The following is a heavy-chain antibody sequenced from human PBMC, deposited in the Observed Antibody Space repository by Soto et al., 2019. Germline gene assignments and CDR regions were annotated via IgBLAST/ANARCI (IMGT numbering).Heavy chain of an antibody. CDR2: IIPIFGTA. CDR3: AREYYDFWSGYYGAFDI. CDR1: GGTFSSYA. V-gene: IGHV1-69*13. Sequence: SVKVSCKASGGTFSSYAISWVRQAPGQGLEWMGGIIPIFGTANYAQKFQGRVTITADESTGTAYMELSSLRSEDTAVYYCAREYYDFWSGYYGAFDIWGQGTMVTVSS. D-gene: IGHD3-3*01. J-gene: IGHJ3*02.